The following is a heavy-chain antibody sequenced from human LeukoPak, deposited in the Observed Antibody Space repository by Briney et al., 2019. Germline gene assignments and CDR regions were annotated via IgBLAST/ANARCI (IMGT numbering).Heavy chain of an antibody. J-gene: IGHJ5*02. CDR1: GFTFSDYY. CDR3: VRDTDDIVVVPPVMGASKDGFDP. V-gene: IGHV3-11*05. Sequence: GGALRLACAASGFTFSDYYVSWIRQARGRGLGWVSYIRRRRTSTKYAEFVKGRFTISRDNAQNSLYLQMNSLRVEDTAVYYCVRDTDDIVVVPPVMGASKDGFDPWGQGTLVTVAS. D-gene: IGHD2-2*01. CDR2: IRRRRTST.